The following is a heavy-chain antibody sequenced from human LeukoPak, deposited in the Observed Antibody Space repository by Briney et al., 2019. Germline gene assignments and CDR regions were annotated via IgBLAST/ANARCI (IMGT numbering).Heavy chain of an antibody. CDR3: ARDGGGYDSSGYYQYYFDY. CDR1: GYTFTGYY. D-gene: IGHD3-22*01. Sequence: ASVKVSCKASGYTFTGYYMHWVRQAPGQGLEWMGWINPNSGGTNYAQKFQGWVTMTRDTSISTAYMELSRLRSDDTAVYYCARDGGGYDSSGYYQYYFDYWGQGTLVTVSS. CDR2: INPNSGGT. J-gene: IGHJ4*02. V-gene: IGHV1-2*04.